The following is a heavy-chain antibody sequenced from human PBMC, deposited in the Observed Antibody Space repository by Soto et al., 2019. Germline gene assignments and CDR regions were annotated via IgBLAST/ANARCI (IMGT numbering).Heavy chain of an antibody. J-gene: IGHJ4*02. Sequence: QITLKESGPTLVKPTQTLTLTCTFSGFSLSTSRVGVGWIRQPPGKALQWLAMIYWDDDKRYTPSLKSRLTVTKDTPKNQVVLTMTNMDPVDTATYYCAHRGVVEYEAGFGSWGQGTLVTVSS. CDR1: GFSLSTSRVG. CDR3: AHRGVVEYEAGFGS. D-gene: IGHD2-2*01. CDR2: IYWDDDK. V-gene: IGHV2-5*02.